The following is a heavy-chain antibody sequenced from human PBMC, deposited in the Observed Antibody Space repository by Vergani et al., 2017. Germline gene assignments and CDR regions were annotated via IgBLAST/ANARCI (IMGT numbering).Heavy chain of an antibody. CDR2: ISSSSSTI. J-gene: IGHJ4*02. CDR1: GFTFSSYS. CDR3: AKDRIRDSSGYYHSY. V-gene: IGHV3-48*04. D-gene: IGHD3-22*01. Sequence: EVQLVESGGGLVQPGGSLRLSCAASGFTFSSYSMNWVRQVPGRGLEWVSYISSSSSTIYYADSVKGRFTISRDNAKNSLYLQMNSLRADDTAVYYCAKDRIRDSSGYYHSYWGQGTLVTVSS.